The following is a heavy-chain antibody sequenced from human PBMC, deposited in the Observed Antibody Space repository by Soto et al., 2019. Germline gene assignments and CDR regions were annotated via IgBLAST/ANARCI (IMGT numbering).Heavy chain of an antibody. CDR3: AREGLTGDRWFDP. V-gene: IGHV3-30-3*01. CDR1: GFTFSSYA. J-gene: IGHJ5*02. D-gene: IGHD3-9*01. Sequence: QVQLVESGGGVVQPGTSLRLSCAASGFTFSSYAVHWVRQAPGKGLEWVAVISYDGSNKYYADSVKGRFTISRDNSKNTLYLQMNSLRAEDTAVYYCAREGLTGDRWFDPWGQGTLVTVSS. CDR2: ISYDGSNK.